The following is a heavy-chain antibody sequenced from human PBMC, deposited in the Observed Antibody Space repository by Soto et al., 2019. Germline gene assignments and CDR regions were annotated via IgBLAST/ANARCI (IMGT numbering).Heavy chain of an antibody. CDR3: AKVHSSGDYFPEY. V-gene: IGHV3-23*01. D-gene: IGHD3-22*01. Sequence: LRVSCAASGFTFNNYAMSWVRQAPGKVLDWISAISAGGASTYYADSVKGRFTISRDNSKNTLYLQMHSLRAEDTAVYYCAKVHSSGDYFPEYWGQGTLVTVSS. CDR1: GFTFNNYA. CDR2: ISAGGAST. J-gene: IGHJ4*02.